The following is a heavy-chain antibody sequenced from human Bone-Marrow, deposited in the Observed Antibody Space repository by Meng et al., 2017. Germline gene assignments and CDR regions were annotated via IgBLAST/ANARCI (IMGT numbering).Heavy chain of an antibody. D-gene: IGHD6-19*01. Sequence: QVPLEEGGPGLGKPSGHLSLTGVVSGVSISRIDWWSWVRQPPGKGLEWIGEIYHGGDTNYNPSLKSRVTIAIDRSKNQFSLKLSSVTAADTAVYYCASWIYSCGWQWGQGTLVTVSS. CDR2: IYHGGDT. CDR3: ASWIYSCGWQ. J-gene: IGHJ4*02. CDR1: GVSISRIDW. V-gene: IGHV4/OR15-8*02.